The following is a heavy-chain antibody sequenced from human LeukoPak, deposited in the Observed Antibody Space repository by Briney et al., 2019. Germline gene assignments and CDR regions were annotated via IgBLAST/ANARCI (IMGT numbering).Heavy chain of an antibody. D-gene: IGHD3-9*01. Sequence: SETLSLTCTVSGGSISSYYWSWIRQPPGKGLEWIGYIYYSGSTNYNPFLKSRVTISVDTSKNQFSLKLSSVTAADTAVYYCAREVNDTLTGYHNWFDPWGQGTLVTVSS. J-gene: IGHJ5*02. CDR3: AREVNDTLTGYHNWFDP. CDR1: GGSISSYY. CDR2: IYYSGST. V-gene: IGHV4-59*01.